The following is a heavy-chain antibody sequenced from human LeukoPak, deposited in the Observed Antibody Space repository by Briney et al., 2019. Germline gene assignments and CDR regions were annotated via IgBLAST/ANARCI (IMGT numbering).Heavy chain of an antibody. CDR1: GGSISRYY. D-gene: IGHD3-10*01. V-gene: IGHV4-4*07. CDR3: ARDMVRGNWFDP. J-gene: IGHJ5*02. Sequence: PSETLSLTCTVSGGSISRYYWRWIRQPAGKGLEWIGRIYTSGSTNYNPSLKSRVTMSVDTSKNQFSLKLSSVTAADTAVYYCARDMVRGNWFDPWGQGTLVTVSS. CDR2: IYTSGST.